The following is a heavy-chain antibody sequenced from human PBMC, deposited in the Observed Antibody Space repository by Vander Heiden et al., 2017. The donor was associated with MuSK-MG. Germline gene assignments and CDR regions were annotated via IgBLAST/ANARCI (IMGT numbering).Heavy chain of an antibody. CDR2: ISGSGGTT. CDR3: ANKWELHTGYFQH. V-gene: IGHV3-23*04. Sequence: EVQLVESGGGLVQPGGSLRLSCAASGFTFSSYAMSWVRQAPGKGLEWVSAISGSGGTTYYAGSVKGRFTISRDNSKNTLYLQMNSLRAEDTAVYYCANKWELHTGYFQHWGQGTLVTVSS. J-gene: IGHJ1*01. CDR1: GFTFSSYA. D-gene: IGHD1-26*01.